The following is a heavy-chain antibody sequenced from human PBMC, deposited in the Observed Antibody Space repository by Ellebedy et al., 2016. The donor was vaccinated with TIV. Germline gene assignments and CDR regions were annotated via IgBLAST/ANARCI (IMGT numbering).Heavy chain of an antibody. Sequence: ASVKVSCKASGYTFTSYYMHWVRQAPGQGLEWMGWIYPYSGGTNYAPKFQGRVTMTRDMSISTAYMELSGLKSDDTAVYYCARGSQWQWLTPGDWGQGTLVTVSS. CDR3: ARGSQWQWLTPGD. CDR2: IYPYSGGT. V-gene: IGHV1-2*02. CDR1: GYTFTSYY. D-gene: IGHD6-19*01. J-gene: IGHJ4*02.